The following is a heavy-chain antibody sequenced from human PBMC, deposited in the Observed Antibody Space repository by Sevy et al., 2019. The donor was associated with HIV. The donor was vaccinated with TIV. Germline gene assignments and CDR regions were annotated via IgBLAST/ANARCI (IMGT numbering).Heavy chain of an antibody. J-gene: IGHJ6*02. V-gene: IGHV3-7*03. D-gene: IGHD2-2*01. CDR2: IKQDGSEK. Sequence: GGSLRLSCAASGFTFSSYWMSWVRQAPGKGLEWVANIKQDGSEKYYVDTGKGRFTISRDNAKNSLYLQMNSQRAEDTAVYYCASHSVRDRLWYQLLPILYYYGMDVWGQGTTVTVSS. CDR1: GFTFSSYW. CDR3: ASHSVRDRLWYQLLPILYYYGMDV.